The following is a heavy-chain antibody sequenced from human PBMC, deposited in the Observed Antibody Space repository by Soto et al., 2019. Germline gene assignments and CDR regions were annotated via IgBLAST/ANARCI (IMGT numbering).Heavy chain of an antibody. V-gene: IGHV1-69*13. CDR1: GGTFSSYA. CDR2: IIPIFGTA. CDR3: ARSLTGYSSSWYGSSAFDY. J-gene: IGHJ4*02. D-gene: IGHD6-13*01. Sequence: VASVKVSCKASGGTFSSYAISWVRQAPGQGLEWMGGIIPIFGTANYAQKFQGRVTITADESTSTAYMELSSLRSEDTAVYYCARSLTGYSSSWYGSSAFDYWGQGTLVTVSS.